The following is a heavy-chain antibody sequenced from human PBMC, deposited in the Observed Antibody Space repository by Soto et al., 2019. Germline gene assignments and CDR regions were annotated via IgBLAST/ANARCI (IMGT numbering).Heavy chain of an antibody. J-gene: IGHJ5*02. CDR3: ARGGDIVVVTAPLDP. V-gene: IGHV1-46*01. CDR1: GYTFTNYY. CDR2: IKPTGGET. Sequence: QVQLVQSGAEVKKPGASVKVSCRASGYTFTNYYMHWVRQAPGQGLEWMGIIKPTGGETTYATKSLGTATMARDTSTPSLTRALSSLRSEATAVYYCARGGDIVVVTAPLDPWGQGTLVTVSS. D-gene: IGHD2-21*02.